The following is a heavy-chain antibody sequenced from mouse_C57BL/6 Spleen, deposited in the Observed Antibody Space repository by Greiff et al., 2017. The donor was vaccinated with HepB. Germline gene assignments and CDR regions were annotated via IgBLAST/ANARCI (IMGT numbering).Heavy chain of an antibody. V-gene: IGHV1-50*01. CDR3: ARRKKDYAMDY. CDR1: GYTFTSYW. Sequence: QVQLQQPGAELVKPGASVKLSCKASGYTFTSYWMQWVKQRPGQGLEWIGEIDPSDSYTNYNQKFKGKATLTVDTSSSTAYMQLSSLTSEDSAVYYCARRKKDYAMDYWGQGTSVTVSS. J-gene: IGHJ4*01. CDR2: IDPSDSYT.